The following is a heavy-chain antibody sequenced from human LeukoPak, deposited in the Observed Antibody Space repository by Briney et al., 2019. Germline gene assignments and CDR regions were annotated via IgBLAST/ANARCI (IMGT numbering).Heavy chain of an antibody. J-gene: IGHJ5*02. CDR1: GFTFSSYG. D-gene: IGHD1-26*01. CDR3: AKDLIVGATRNWFDP. V-gene: IGHV3-23*01. Sequence: GGSLRLSCAASGFTFSSYGMSWVRQAPGKGLEWVSAISGSGGSTYYADSVKGRFTISRDNSKNTLYLQMNSLRAEDTAVYYCAKDLIVGATRNWFDPWGQGTLVTVSS. CDR2: ISGSGGST.